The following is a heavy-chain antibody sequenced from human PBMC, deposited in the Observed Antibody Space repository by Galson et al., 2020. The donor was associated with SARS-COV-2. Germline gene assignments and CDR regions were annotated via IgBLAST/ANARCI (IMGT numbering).Heavy chain of an antibody. CDR3: ARERFEEGAEYFQD. Sequence: SETLSLTCTVPGGSISSGAYYWSWIRQHPGKGLEWIGYIYYSGSTYYNPSLKSRLTISVDTSKNQFSLNLRSVTAADTAVYYCARERFEEGAEYFQDWGQGTLVTVSS. J-gene: IGHJ1*01. V-gene: IGHV4-31*03. CDR1: GGSISSGAYY. CDR2: IYYSGST. D-gene: IGHD3-9*01.